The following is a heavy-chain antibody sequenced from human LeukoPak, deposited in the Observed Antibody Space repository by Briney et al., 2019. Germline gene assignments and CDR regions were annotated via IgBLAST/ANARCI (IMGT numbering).Heavy chain of an antibody. J-gene: IGHJ3*02. CDR3: ARDNVLGVSKDAFDI. Sequence: SQTLSLTCAISGDSFSSNSPAWNWIRQSPSRGLEWLGRTDYRSKWYNDYAVSVKSRITINPGTSKNQFSLQLNSVTPEDTAVYYFARDNVLGVSKDAFDIWGQGTMVTVSS. CDR1: GDSFSSNSPA. CDR2: TDYRSKWYN. V-gene: IGHV6-1*01. D-gene: IGHD3-10*02.